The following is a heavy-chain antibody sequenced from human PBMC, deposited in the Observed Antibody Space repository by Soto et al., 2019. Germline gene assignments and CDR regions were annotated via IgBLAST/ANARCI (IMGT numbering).Heavy chain of an antibody. Sequence: QVQLQESGPGLVKPSGTLSLTCAVSGGSISSSNWWSWVRQPPGKGLEWIGEIYHSGSTNYNPSLKSRVTISVDKSKNQFPLKLSSVTAADTAVYYCARGPGVLLWFGEPLDAFDIWGQGTMVTVSS. D-gene: IGHD3-10*01. V-gene: IGHV4-4*02. CDR3: ARGPGVLLWFGEPLDAFDI. J-gene: IGHJ3*02. CDR1: GGSISSSNW. CDR2: IYHSGST.